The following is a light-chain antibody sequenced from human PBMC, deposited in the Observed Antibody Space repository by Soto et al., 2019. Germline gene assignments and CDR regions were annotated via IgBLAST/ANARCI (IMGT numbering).Light chain of an antibody. V-gene: IGKV3-20*01. J-gene: IGKJ4*01. CDR1: QSVSSNY. Sequence: EIVLTQSPGTLSLSPGERATLSCRASQSVSSNYLAWYQQKPGQAPRLLMYGASSRATGIPDRFGGSGCGTDFSLTISRLETGDVVVYYCQQYGTSPVTFGGGTKVEIK. CDR2: GAS. CDR3: QQYGTSPVT.